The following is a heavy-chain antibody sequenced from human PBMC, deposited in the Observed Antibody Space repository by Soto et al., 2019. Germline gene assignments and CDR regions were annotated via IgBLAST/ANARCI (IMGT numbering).Heavy chain of an antibody. CDR3: TRGRAMVRGVTYYYYYMDV. Sequence: GGSLRLSCTASGFTFGDYAMSWFRQAPGKGLEWVGFIRSKAYGGTTEYAASVKGRFTISRDDSKSIAYLQMNSLKTEDTAVYYCTRGRAMVRGVTYYYYYMDVWGKGTTVTVSS. CDR1: GFTFGDYA. J-gene: IGHJ6*03. D-gene: IGHD3-10*01. V-gene: IGHV3-49*03. CDR2: IRSKAYGGTT.